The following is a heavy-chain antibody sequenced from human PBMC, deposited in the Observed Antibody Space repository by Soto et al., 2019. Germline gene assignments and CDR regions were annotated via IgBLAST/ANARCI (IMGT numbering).Heavy chain of an antibody. CDR3: ARGFETAAWFDP. Sequence: GGSLTLSCSASVITFNAFAMHWVRQAPGKGLEWVALISYDGNNKNYADSVQGRFTISRDNSNNTLYLQMNSLRPEDTAVYYCARGFETAAWFDPWGQGTPVTVSS. J-gene: IGHJ5*02. V-gene: IGHV3-30*04. D-gene: IGHD3-10*01. CDR2: ISYDGNNK. CDR1: VITFNAFA.